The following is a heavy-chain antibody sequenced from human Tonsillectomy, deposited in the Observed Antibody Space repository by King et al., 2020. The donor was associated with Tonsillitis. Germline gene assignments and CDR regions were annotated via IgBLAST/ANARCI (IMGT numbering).Heavy chain of an antibody. CDR3: ARVDILTGYYPWSGYYGMDV. CDR2: INPSGGST. D-gene: IGHD3-9*01. Sequence: VQLVESGAEVKKPGASVKVSCKASGYTFTRYYMHWVRQAPGQGLEWMGIINPSGGSTSYAQKFQGRVTMTRDTSTSTVYMELSSLRSEDTAVYYCARVDILTGYYPWSGYYGMDVWGQGTTVTVS. V-gene: IGHV1-46*01. J-gene: IGHJ6*02. CDR1: GYTFTRYY.